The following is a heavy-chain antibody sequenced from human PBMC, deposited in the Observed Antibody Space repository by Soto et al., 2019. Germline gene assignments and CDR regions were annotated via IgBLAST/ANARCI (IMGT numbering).Heavy chain of an antibody. Sequence: EVQLVESGGGLVQPGGSLRLSCAASGFTFSSYSMNWVRQAPGKGLEWVSYISSSSSTIYYADSVKGRFTISRDNAKNSRYLQMNSLRVEDTAVYYCARSSQWLVGGLDDWGQGTLGTVSS. CDR3: ARSSQWLVGGLDD. V-gene: IGHV3-48*01. J-gene: IGHJ4*02. CDR2: ISSSSSTI. D-gene: IGHD6-19*01. CDR1: GFTFSSYS.